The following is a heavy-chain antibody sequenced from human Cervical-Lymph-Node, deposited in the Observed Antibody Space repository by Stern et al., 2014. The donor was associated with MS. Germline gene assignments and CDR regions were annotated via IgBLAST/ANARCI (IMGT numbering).Heavy chain of an antibody. Sequence: VQLVESGGGVVQPGRSLRLSCAASGFTFSSYGMHWVRQAPGKGLEWVAVISYDGSNKYYADSVKGRFTISRDNSKNTLYLQMNSLRAEDTAVYYCAKSTGDCSSTSCYSNWFDPWGQGTLVTVSS. J-gene: IGHJ5*02. V-gene: IGHV3-30*18. CDR3: AKSTGDCSSTSCYSNWFDP. D-gene: IGHD2-2*02. CDR2: ISYDGSNK. CDR1: GFTFSSYG.